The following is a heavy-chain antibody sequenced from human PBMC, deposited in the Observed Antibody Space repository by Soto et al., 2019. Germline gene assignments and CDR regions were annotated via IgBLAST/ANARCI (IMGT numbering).Heavy chain of an antibody. CDR2: IYYSGST. D-gene: IGHD2-15*01. Sequence: PSETLSLTCTVSGGSISSYYWSWIRQPPGKGLEWIGYIYYSGSTNYNPSLKSRVTISVDTSKNQFSLKLSSVTAADTAVYYCARVLIFGCSGGSCYSGGHNWFDPWGQGTLVTVSS. CDR1: GGSISSYY. V-gene: IGHV4-59*01. CDR3: ARVLIFGCSGGSCYSGGHNWFDP. J-gene: IGHJ5*02.